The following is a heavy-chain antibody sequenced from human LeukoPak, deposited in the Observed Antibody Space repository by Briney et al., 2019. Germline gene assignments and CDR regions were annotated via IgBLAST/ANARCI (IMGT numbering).Heavy chain of an antibody. CDR2: MNPNSGNT. CDR3: ARSAYHSSGWIS. J-gene: IGHJ4*02. Sequence: GASVKVSCKASGYTFTSYDINWVRQATGQGLEWMGWMNPNSGNTGYAQKFQGRVTMTRDTSISTAYMELSRLRSDDTAVYYCARSAYHSSGWISWGQGTLVTVSS. V-gene: IGHV1-8*01. D-gene: IGHD6-19*01. CDR1: GYTFTSYD.